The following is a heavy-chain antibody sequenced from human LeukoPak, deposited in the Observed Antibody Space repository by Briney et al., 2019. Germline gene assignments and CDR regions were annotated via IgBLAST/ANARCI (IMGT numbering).Heavy chain of an antibody. J-gene: IGHJ6*02. CDR1: GFTFNSYW. V-gene: IGHV3-74*01. D-gene: IGHD2-15*01. CDR3: ARGYCSGGSCYSVGYYGMDV. CDR2: INSDGSST. Sequence: PGGSLRLSCATSGFTFNSYWMHWVRQAPGKGLVWVSRINSDGSSTSYADSVRGRFTISRDNAKNTLYLQMNSLRVEDTAVYYCARGYCSGGSCYSVGYYGMDVWGQGTTVTVSS.